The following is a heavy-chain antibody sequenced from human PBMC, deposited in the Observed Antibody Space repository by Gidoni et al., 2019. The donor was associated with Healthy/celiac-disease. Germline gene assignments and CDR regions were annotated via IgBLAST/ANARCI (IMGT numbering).Heavy chain of an antibody. Sequence: EVQLVESGGGLVKPGGSLRLSCAASGFTFSSYSMNWVRQPPGKGLEWVSYISSSSSYIYYADSVKGRFTISRDNAKNSLYLQMNSLRAEDTAVYYCARDRSSSWYSAFDIWGQGTMVTVSS. CDR1: GFTFSSYS. CDR2: ISSSSSYI. V-gene: IGHV3-21*01. CDR3: ARDRSSSWYSAFDI. D-gene: IGHD6-13*01. J-gene: IGHJ3*02.